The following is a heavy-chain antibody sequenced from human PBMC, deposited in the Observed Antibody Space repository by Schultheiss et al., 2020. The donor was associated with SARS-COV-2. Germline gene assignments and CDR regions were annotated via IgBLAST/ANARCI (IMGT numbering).Heavy chain of an antibody. Sequence: SQTLSLTCTVSGGSISSSSYYWGWIRQPPGKGLEWIGSIYYSGSTYYNPSLKSRVTISVDTSKNQFSLKLSSVTAADTAVYYCARHSWNYDYYYYYGMDVWGQGTTVTVSS. D-gene: IGHD1-7*01. CDR3: ARHSWNYDYYYYYGMDV. CDR1: GGSISSSSYY. CDR2: IYYSGST. J-gene: IGHJ6*02. V-gene: IGHV4-39*01.